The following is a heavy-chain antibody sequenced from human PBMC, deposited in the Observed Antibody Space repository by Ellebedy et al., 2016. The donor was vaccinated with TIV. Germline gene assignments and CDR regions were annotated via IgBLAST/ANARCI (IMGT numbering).Heavy chain of an antibody. CDR2: ISGSGGST. CDR3: AKGSDYYDSSGYSTDSGY. Sequence: GESLKISCAASGFTFSSYAMSWVRQAPGKGLEWVSAISGSGGSTYYADSVKGRFTISRDNSKNTLYLQMNSLRAEDTAVYYCAKGSDYYDSSGYSTDSGYWGQGTLVTVSS. J-gene: IGHJ4*02. D-gene: IGHD3-22*01. V-gene: IGHV3-23*01. CDR1: GFTFSSYA.